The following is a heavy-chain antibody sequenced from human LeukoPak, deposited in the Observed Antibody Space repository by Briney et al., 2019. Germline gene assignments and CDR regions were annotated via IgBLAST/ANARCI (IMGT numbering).Heavy chain of an antibody. CDR2: VFPGDSKT. CDR3: ARLDTKNYQF. CDR1: GYHLTTYW. V-gene: IGHV5-51*01. J-gene: IGHJ4*02. D-gene: IGHD1-7*01. Sequence: GDYLKLYCKVSGYHLTTYWIAWVRPKPGEGLEWMGMVFPGDSKTNYSPAFLGQVTMSVDKSIGAAYLQWRSLKASDPAMYYCARLDTKNYQFWGQGTLVSVSS.